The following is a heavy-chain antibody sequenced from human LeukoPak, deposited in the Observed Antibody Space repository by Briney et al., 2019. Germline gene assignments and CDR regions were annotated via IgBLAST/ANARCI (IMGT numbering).Heavy chain of an antibody. CDR2: IIPIFGTA. CDR3: ARVGDSYWYFDL. Sequence: ASVKVSCKASGGTFSSYAISWVRQAPGQGLEWMGGIIPIFGTANYAQKFQGRVTITADESTSTAYMELSSLRSEDTAVYYCARVGDSYWYFDLWGRGTLVTVSS. D-gene: IGHD5-24*01. J-gene: IGHJ2*01. V-gene: IGHV1-69*13. CDR1: GGTFSSYA.